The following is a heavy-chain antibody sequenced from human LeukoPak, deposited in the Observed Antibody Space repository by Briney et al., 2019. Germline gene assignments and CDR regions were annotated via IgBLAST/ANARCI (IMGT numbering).Heavy chain of an antibody. CDR2: ISGIGGST. V-gene: IGHV3-23*01. CDR3: AKDHLMITFAFDI. CDR1: GFTFSSHA. D-gene: IGHD3-16*01. Sequence: GGSLRLSCAASGFTFSSHAMSWVRQAPGKGLEGVSAISGIGGSTYYADSVKGRFTISRDNSKNTLYVQMNSLRAEDTAVYYCAKDHLMITFAFDIGGQGTMVTVSS. J-gene: IGHJ3*02.